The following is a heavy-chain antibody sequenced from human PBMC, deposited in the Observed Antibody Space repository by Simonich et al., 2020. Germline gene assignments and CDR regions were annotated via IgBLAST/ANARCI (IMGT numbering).Heavy chain of an antibody. CDR3: ARDGGNCSGGSCYWYFDL. CDR1: GYTFTGYY. V-gene: IGHV1-2*06. CDR2: INPPSGGT. D-gene: IGHD2-15*01. J-gene: IGHJ2*01. Sequence: QVQLVQSGAEVKKPGSSVKVSCKASGYTFTGYYMHWVRLATGTGLVWMGRTPGQGLWADTSINPPSGGTNDTLKFHARFTMTSDTAISTAYMGLSRLRSDDTAGDYCARDGGNCSGGSCYWYFDLGGRGTLVTVSS.